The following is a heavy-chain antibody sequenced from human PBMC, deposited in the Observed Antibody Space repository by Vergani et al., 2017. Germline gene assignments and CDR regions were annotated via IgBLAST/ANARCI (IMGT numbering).Heavy chain of an antibody. CDR3: ASNGGSGWYKRFDY. D-gene: IGHD6-19*01. J-gene: IGHJ4*02. CDR1: GGSFSGYY. CDR2: INHSGST. Sequence: QVQLQQWGAGLLKPSETLSLTCAVYGGSFSGYYWSWIRQPPGKGLEWIGEINHSGSTNYNPSLKSRVNISVDTSKNQFSLKLSSVTAADTAVYDCASNGGSGWYKRFDYWGQGTLVTVSS. V-gene: IGHV4-34*01.